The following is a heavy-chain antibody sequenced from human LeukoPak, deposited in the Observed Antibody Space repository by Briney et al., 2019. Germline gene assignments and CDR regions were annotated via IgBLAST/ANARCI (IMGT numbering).Heavy chain of an antibody. CDR2: IRDDGGNK. CDR3: AKEIWPTVTTPGHTHFDY. J-gene: IGHJ4*02. V-gene: IGHV3-30*02. CDR1: GFTFSTYG. D-gene: IGHD4-17*01. Sequence: GGSLRLSCAASGFTFSTYGMHWVRQAPGKGLGWVAFIRDDGGNKYYADSVKGRFTISGDNSKNTLCLQMNSLRAEDTAVYYCAKEIWPTVTTPGHTHFDYWGQGTLVTVSS.